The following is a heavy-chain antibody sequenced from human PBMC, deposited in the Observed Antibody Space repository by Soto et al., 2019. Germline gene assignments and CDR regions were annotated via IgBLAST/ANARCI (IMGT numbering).Heavy chain of an antibody. CDR2: ISSNGGST. Sequence: PGVSLRLSCSASGFTFSSYAMHWVRQAPGKGLEYVSAISSNGGSTYYADSVKGRFTISRDNSKNTLYLQMSSLRAEDTAVYYCVKEVKYQVLLPHQYFDYWGQGTLVTVSS. CDR1: GFTFSSYA. D-gene: IGHD2-2*01. V-gene: IGHV3-64D*08. J-gene: IGHJ4*02. CDR3: VKEVKYQVLLPHQYFDY.